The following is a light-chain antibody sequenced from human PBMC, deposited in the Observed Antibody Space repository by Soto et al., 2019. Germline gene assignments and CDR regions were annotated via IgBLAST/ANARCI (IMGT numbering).Light chain of an antibody. CDR2: DAS. CDR1: QSVNNW. J-gene: IGKJ2*01. CDR3: QQQNT. Sequence: DIQMTQSPSTLSASIGDRVTITCRASQSVNNWLAWYQQKPGKAPKLLIFDASTLEVGVPSRFSGSGSGTEFTLTISSLQPDDFATYYCQQQNTFGQGTKVDIK. V-gene: IGKV1-5*01.